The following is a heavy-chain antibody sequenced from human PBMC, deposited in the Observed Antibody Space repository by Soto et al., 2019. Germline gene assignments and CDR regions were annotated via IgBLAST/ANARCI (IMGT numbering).Heavy chain of an antibody. V-gene: IGHV3-30-3*01. Sequence: GGSLRLSCAASGFTFSSYAMHWVRQAPGKGLEWVAVISYDGSNKYYADSVKGRFTISRDNSKNTLYLQMNSLRAEDTAVYYCAREREYSYGGEYYYGMDVWGQGTTVTVSS. CDR2: ISYDGSNK. CDR1: GFTFSSYA. D-gene: IGHD5-18*01. CDR3: AREREYSYGGEYYYGMDV. J-gene: IGHJ6*02.